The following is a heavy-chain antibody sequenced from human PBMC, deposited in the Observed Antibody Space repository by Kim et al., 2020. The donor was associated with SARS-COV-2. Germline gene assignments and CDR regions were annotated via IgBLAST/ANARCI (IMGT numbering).Heavy chain of an antibody. J-gene: IGHJ4*02. Sequence: ASVKVSCKASGYTFTSYCISWVRQAPGQGLEWMGWISAYNGNTNYAQKLQGRVTMTTDTSTSTAYMELRSLRSDDTAVYYCARERGSSWYRQIDYWGQGTLVTVSS. CDR3: ARERGSSWYRQIDY. CDR1: GYTFTSYC. CDR2: ISAYNGNT. V-gene: IGHV1-18*04. D-gene: IGHD6-13*01.